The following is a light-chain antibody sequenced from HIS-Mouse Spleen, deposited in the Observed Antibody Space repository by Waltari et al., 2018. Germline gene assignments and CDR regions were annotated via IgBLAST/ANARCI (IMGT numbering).Light chain of an antibody. CDR2: EDN. J-gene: IGLJ2*01. CDR3: QSYDSSNHVV. CDR1: SGSIASNY. Sequence: NFMLTQPHSVSESPGKTVTISCTGSSGSIASNYVQWYQQRPGSAPTTVIYEDNQRPSGLPGRFSGSIDSSSNSASLTISGLKTEDEADYYCQSYDSSNHVVFGGGTKLTVL. V-gene: IGLV6-57*02.